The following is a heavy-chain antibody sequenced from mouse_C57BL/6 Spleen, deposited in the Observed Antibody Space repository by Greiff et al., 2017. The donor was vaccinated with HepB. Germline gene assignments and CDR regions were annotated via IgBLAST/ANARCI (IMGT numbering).Heavy chain of an antibody. V-gene: IGHV1-69*01. CDR2: IDPSDSYT. J-gene: IGHJ2*01. CDR1: GYTFTSYW. CDR3: ARDGNYFDY. Sequence: QVQLQQPGAELVMPGASVKLSCKASGYTFTSYWMHWVKQRPGQGLEWIGEIDPSDSYTNYNQKFKGKSTLTVDKSSSTAYMQLSSLTSEDSAVYYCARDGNYFDYWGQGTTRTVSS.